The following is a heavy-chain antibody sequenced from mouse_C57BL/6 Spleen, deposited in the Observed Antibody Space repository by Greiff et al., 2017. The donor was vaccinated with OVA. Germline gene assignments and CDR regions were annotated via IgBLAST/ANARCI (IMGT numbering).Heavy chain of an antibody. Sequence: VQRVESGAELAKPGASVKLSCKASGYTFTNYWMHWVKQRPGQGLEWIGYINPSSGYTKYNQKFKDKATLTADKSSSTAYMQLSSLTYEDAAVYYCARYGYVVAYWGQGTLVTVSA. CDR1: GYTFTNYW. D-gene: IGHD2-2*01. V-gene: IGHV1-7*01. CDR3: ARYGYVVAY. J-gene: IGHJ3*01. CDR2: INPSSGYT.